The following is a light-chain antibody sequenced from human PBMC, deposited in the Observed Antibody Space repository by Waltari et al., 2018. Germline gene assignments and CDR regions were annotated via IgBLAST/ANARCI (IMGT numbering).Light chain of an antibody. J-gene: IGLJ3*02. CDR3: SSYVGHTLWV. CDR2: DVT. V-gene: IGLV2-14*03. CDR1: DYNY. Sequence: QSALAQPASVSGSPGQSITFSCTGDYNYVSWSQQHPGRAPKLVIYDVTNRPSGVSDRFSGSKSGNTASLTISGLQAEDEAYYYCSSYVGHTLWVFGGGTKLTVL.